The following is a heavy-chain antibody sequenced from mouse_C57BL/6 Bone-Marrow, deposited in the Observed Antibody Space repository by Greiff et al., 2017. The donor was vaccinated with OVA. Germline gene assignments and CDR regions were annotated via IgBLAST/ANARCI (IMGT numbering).Heavy chain of an antibody. CDR1: GYTFTSYW. CDR3: TRWAAQATRFDY. V-gene: IGHV1-5*01. J-gene: IGHJ2*01. CDR2: IYPGNSDT. D-gene: IGHD3-2*02. Sequence: VHVKQSGTVLARPGASVKMSCKTSGYTFTSYWMHWVKQRPGQGLEWIGAIYPGNSDTSYNQKFKGKAKLTAVTSASTAYMELSSLTNEDSAVYDCTRWAAQATRFDYWGQGTTLTVSS.